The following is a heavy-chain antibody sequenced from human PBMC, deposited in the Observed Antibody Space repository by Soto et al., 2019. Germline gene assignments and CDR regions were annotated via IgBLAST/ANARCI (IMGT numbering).Heavy chain of an antibody. Sequence: ASVKVSCKASGYTFTSYDINWVRQATGQGLEWMGWMNPNSGNTGYAQKFQGRVTMTRNTSISTAYMELSSLRSEDTAVYYCARYHLDFWSGPDWFDPWGQGTLVTVS. V-gene: IGHV1-8*01. CDR3: ARYHLDFWSGPDWFDP. CDR1: GYTFTSYD. CDR2: MNPNSGNT. D-gene: IGHD3-3*01. J-gene: IGHJ5*02.